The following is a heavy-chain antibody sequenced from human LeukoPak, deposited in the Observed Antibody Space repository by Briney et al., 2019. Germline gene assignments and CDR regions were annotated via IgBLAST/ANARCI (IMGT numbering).Heavy chain of an antibody. CDR2: ISSSSSTI. D-gene: IGHD1-26*01. Sequence: GGSLRLSCAASGFTFSSYSMNWVRQAPGKGLEWVSYISSSSSTIYYADSVKGRFTISRDNAKNSLYLQMNSLRAEDTAVYYCARGWGSYRYTEIFDYWGQGTLVTVSS. CDR1: GFTFSSYS. CDR3: ARGWGSYRYTEIFDY. V-gene: IGHV3-48*01. J-gene: IGHJ4*02.